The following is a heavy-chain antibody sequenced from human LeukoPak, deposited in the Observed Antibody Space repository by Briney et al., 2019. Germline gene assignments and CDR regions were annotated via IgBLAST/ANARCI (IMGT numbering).Heavy chain of an antibody. V-gene: IGHV1-46*01. D-gene: IGHD5-24*01. CDR2: INPSGGST. J-gene: IGHJ4*02. Sequence: ASVTVSCKASGYTFTSYYMHWVRQAPGQGLEWRGIINPSGGSTSYAQKFQGRVTMTRDTSTSTVYMELSSLRSEDTAVYYCARDRGDGYKVWGQGTLVTVSS. CDR1: GYTFTSYY. CDR3: ARDRGDGYKV.